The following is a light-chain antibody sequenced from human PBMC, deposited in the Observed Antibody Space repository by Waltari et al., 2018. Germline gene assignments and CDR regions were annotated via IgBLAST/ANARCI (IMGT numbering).Light chain of an antibody. CDR3: MEGTHGPWT. CDR2: KVS. V-gene: IGKV2-30*02. J-gene: IGKJ1*01. Sequence: QSLVRVERRTSWMWCHERTGQTPRWLIYKVSNRYDGVPDRVSGSGSGTDFTLKISRVEAEDGGVYYCMEGTHGPWTFGQGTKVEIK. CDR1: QSLVRVERRTS.